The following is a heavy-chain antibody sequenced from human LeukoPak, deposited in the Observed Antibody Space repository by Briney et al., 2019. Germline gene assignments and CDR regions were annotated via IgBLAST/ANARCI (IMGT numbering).Heavy chain of an antibody. CDR2: IYYSGST. J-gene: IGHJ4*02. Sequence: SSETLSLTCTVSGGSISSGDYYWSWIRQPPGKGLEWIGYIYYSGSTYYNPSLKSRVTISVDTSKNQFSLKLSSVTAADTAVYYCARVEVPAVIDYWGQGTLVTVSS. CDR3: ARVEVPAVIDY. V-gene: IGHV4-30-4*01. CDR1: GGSISSGDYY. D-gene: IGHD2-2*01.